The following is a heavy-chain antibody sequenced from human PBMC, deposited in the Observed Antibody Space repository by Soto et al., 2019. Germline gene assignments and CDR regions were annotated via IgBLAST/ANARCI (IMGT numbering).Heavy chain of an antibody. CDR3: ARMDPYSYYYGLDV. V-gene: IGHV5-10-1*01. Sequence: PGESLKISCKGSGYSFSTYWINWVRQMPGKGLEWMGMIDPSDSYTNYSPSFQGHVTISADKSISTAYLQWSSLKASDTAMYYCARMDPYSYYYGLDVWGQGTTVTVSS. CDR1: GYSFSTYW. D-gene: IGHD2-15*01. CDR2: IDPSDSYT. J-gene: IGHJ6*02.